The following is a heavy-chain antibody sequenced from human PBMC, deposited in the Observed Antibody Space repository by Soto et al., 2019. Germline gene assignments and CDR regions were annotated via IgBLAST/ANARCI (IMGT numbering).Heavy chain of an antibody. CDR2: IYYSGST. Sequence: QVQLQESGPGLVKPSQTLSLTCTVSGGSISSGGYYWSWIRQHPGKGLEWIGYIYYSGSTYYNPSLKSRVTISVDTSKNQFFLKLSSVTAADTAVYYCARAKPHTYIPWDYFDYWGQGTLVTVSS. J-gene: IGHJ4*02. CDR1: GGSISSGGYY. CDR3: ARAKPHTYIPWDYFDY. D-gene: IGHD2-2*02. V-gene: IGHV4-31*03.